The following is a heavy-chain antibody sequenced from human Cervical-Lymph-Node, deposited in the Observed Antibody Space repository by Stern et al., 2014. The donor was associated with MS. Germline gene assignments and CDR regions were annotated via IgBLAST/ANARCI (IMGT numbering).Heavy chain of an antibody. Sequence: EVQLVESGGGLVQPGGSLRLSCAASGFTFSSYDMHWVRQATGKGLEWVSAIGTAGDTYYPGSVKGRFTISRENAKNSLYLQMNSLRAGDTAVYYCARDRGDGLFDLWGRGTLVTVSP. CDR1: GFTFSSYD. J-gene: IGHJ2*01. CDR2: IGTAGDT. CDR3: ARDRGDGLFDL. V-gene: IGHV3-13*01. D-gene: IGHD5-24*01.